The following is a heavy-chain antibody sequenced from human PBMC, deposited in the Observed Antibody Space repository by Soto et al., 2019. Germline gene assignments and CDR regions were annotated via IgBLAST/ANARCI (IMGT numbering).Heavy chain of an antibody. J-gene: IGHJ4*02. Sequence: PSETLSLTCTVSSDSISSYYWSWIRQPPRKRLEWIGYISYSARTDYNPSLKSRATISGDTSKNQFSLKVSSVTAADTAVYYCARGTSWQLPFDYWGQGTLVTVSS. D-gene: IGHD6-13*01. CDR3: ARGTSWQLPFDY. CDR1: SDSISSYY. CDR2: ISYSART. V-gene: IGHV4-59*01.